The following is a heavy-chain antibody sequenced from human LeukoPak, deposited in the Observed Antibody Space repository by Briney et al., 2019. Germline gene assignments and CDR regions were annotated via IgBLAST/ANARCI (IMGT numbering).Heavy chain of an antibody. CDR2: MYHSGIT. CDR3: ARRYSNSYFDF. Sequence: PSETLSLTCAVSGYSISSGYYWGWIRQPPWKGLEWIGNMYHSGITYYNASLKSRVTISVDTSNNQFSLKLNSVTAADTAVYYCARRYSNSYFDFWGQGTLVTASS. V-gene: IGHV4-38-2*01. D-gene: IGHD4-11*01. CDR1: GYSISSGYY. J-gene: IGHJ4*02.